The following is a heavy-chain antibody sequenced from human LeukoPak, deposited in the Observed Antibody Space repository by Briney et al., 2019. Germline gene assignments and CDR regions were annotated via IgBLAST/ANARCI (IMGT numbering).Heavy chain of an antibody. CDR3: ASTVTTFNSWYAAEEYYYYYYMDV. CDR1: GFTFSCYG. Sequence: GGSLRLSCAACGFTFSCYGMHWVRQAPGKGLEWVAVISYDGSNKYYADSVKGRFTISRDNSKNTLYLQMNSLRAEDTAVYYCASTVTTFNSWYAAEEYYYYYYMDVWGKGTTVTVSS. D-gene: IGHD4-11*01. V-gene: IGHV3-30*03. J-gene: IGHJ6*03. CDR2: ISYDGSNK.